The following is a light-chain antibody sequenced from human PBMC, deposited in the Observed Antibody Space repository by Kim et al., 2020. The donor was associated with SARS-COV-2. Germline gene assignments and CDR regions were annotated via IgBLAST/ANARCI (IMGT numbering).Light chain of an antibody. CDR2: QES. Sequence: SVVPVQTASLTCSGDKLGDKYACWYQQKPGQSPVLVIYQESKRPSGIPEPFSGSNSGNTATLTISGTQAMDEADYYCQAWDSSTWVFGGGTQLTVL. CDR1: KLGDKY. V-gene: IGLV3-1*01. J-gene: IGLJ3*02. CDR3: QAWDSSTWV.